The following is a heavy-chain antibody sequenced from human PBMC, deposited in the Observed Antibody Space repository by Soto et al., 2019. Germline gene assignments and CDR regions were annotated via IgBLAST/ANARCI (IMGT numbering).Heavy chain of an antibody. J-gene: IGHJ4*02. V-gene: IGHV3-30-3*01. D-gene: IGHD6-19*01. Sequence: QVQLVESGGGVVQPGRSLRLSCAASGFTFSSYAMHWVRQAPGKGLEWVAVISYDGSNKYYADSVKGRFTISRDNSKNTLYLQMNSLRAEDTAVYYCARGNPGGGGWYVFDYCGQGTLVTVSS. CDR2: ISYDGSNK. CDR1: GFTFSSYA. CDR3: ARGNPGGGGWYVFDY.